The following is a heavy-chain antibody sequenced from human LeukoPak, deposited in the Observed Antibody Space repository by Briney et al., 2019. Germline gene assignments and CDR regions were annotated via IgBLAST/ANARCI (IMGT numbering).Heavy chain of an antibody. J-gene: IGHJ6*04. CDR1: VESFTIYY. CDR2: INHSGST. Sequence: PSETLSLTCAVYVESFTIYYWSWIRQPPGMGLEWIGEINHSGSTNYNPSLKSRVTISVDTSKNQFSLKLSAVTAADTAVYYCATRDVWGKGTTVTVSS. CDR3: ATRDV. V-gene: IGHV4-34*01.